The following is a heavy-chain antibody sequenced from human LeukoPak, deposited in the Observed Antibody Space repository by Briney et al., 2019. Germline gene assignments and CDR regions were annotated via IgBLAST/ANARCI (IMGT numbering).Heavy chain of an antibody. D-gene: IGHD2-15*01. CDR2: IYNSGGT. Sequence: GGSLRLSCAASGFTVSSNYMSWVRPAPGRVLEWVSVIYNSGGTYYSDSVKGRFTISRDNSKNTLYLQMNSLRAEDTAVYYCARDVRYCSGCSCSSWGPGTLVTVSS. V-gene: IGHV3-53*01. CDR1: GFTVSSNY. CDR3: ARDVRYCSGCSCSS. J-gene: IGHJ4*02.